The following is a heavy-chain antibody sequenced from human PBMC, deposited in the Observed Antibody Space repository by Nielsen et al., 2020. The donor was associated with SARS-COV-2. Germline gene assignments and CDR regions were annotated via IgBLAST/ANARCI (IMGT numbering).Heavy chain of an antibody. D-gene: IGHD3-22*01. Sequence: GGSLRLSCAASGFTFSSYGMHWVRQAPGKGLEWVAVISYDGSNKYYADSVKGRFTISRDNSKNTLYLQMNSLRAEDTAVYYCAKDDTARITMIVVVIGFDYWGQGTLVTVSS. CDR3: AKDDTARITMIVVVIGFDY. CDR1: GFTFSSYG. CDR2: ISYDGSNK. J-gene: IGHJ4*02. V-gene: IGHV3-30*18.